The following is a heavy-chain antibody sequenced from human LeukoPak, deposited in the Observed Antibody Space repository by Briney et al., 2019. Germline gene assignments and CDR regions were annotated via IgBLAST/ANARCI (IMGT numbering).Heavy chain of an antibody. CDR3: ARDQGSYDFWSGSLQSEVWFDP. V-gene: IGHV3-48*03. CDR1: GFAFSSYE. Sequence: GGSLRLSCAASGFAFSSYEMNWVRQAPGKGLEWVSYISSSGSTIYYADSVKGRFTISRDNAKNSLYLQMNSLRAEDTAVYYCARDQGSYDFWSGSLQSEVWFDPWGQGTLVTVSS. J-gene: IGHJ5*02. D-gene: IGHD3-3*01. CDR2: ISSSGSTI.